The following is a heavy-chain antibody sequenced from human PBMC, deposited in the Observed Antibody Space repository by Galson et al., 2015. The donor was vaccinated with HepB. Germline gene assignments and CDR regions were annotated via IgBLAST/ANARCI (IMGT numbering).Heavy chain of an antibody. V-gene: IGHV1-46*04. D-gene: IGHD3-10*01. CDR1: GYSFTSYD. CDR3: ARGGASDSGTSYFHY. J-gene: IGHJ4*02. Sequence: SVKVSCKASGYSFTSYDIHWVRQAPGQGLEWLGMINPSGDSETHAQKLQGRLTMTRDTSTSTVYMELRSLRFEDTAVYFCARGGASDSGTSYFHYWGQGTLVTVSS. CDR2: INPSGDSE.